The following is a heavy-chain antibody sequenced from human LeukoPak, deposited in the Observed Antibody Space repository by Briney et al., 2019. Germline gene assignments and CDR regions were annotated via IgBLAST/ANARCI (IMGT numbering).Heavy chain of an antibody. V-gene: IGHV3-23*01. CDR2: IGSGGLTT. CDR3: AKSGATIWTFNY. Sequence: GGSLRLSCAASGFTFSNYWMSWVRQAPGKGLEWVSGIGSGGLTTYYTDSVKGRFTISRDNSKNTLYLQVNSLRADDTAIYYCAKSGATIWTFNYWGQGALVTVSS. D-gene: IGHD5-12*01. J-gene: IGHJ4*02. CDR1: GFTFSNYW.